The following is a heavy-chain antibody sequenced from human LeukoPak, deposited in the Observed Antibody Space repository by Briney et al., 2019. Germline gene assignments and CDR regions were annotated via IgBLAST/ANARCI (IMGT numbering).Heavy chain of an antibody. J-gene: IGHJ4*02. D-gene: IGHD3-3*01. Sequence: GGSLRLSCAASGFTFSSYGMHWVRQAPGKGLEWVAFIRYDGSNKYYADSVKGRFTISRDNSKNALYLQMNSLRAEDTAVYYCAKRVFGVAQFDYWGQGTLVTVSS. CDR1: GFTFSSYG. CDR2: IRYDGSNK. V-gene: IGHV3-30*02. CDR3: AKRVFGVAQFDY.